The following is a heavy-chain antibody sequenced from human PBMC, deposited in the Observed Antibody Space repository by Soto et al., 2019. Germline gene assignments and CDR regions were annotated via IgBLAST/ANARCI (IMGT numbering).Heavy chain of an antibody. D-gene: IGHD3-10*01. Sequence: QVQLVESGGGVVQPGRSLRLSCAASGFPFTTYGMHWVREGPGKGLEWVAVISYDGSNKYYADSVKGRFTISRDNSKNTLYLQMNSLRPEDTALYYCVGGQYYFDYRGQGTRHRLL. CDR1: GFPFTTYG. V-gene: IGHV3-30*03. J-gene: IGHJ4*02. CDR3: VGGQYYFDY. CDR2: ISYDGSNK.